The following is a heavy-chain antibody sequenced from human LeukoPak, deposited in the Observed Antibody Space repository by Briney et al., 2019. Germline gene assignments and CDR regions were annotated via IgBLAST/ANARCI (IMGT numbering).Heavy chain of an antibody. D-gene: IGHD5-12*01. Sequence: GGSLRLSCAPPGSTLGTNTMHWVRQPPGKGREGGAVISYDGSNKYYADSVKGRFTISRDNSKNTLYLQMNSLRAEDTAVYYCAREWLRPRAFDIWGQGTMVTVSS. J-gene: IGHJ3*02. CDR3: AREWLRPRAFDI. V-gene: IGHV3-30-3*01. CDR2: ISYDGSNK. CDR1: GSTLGTNT.